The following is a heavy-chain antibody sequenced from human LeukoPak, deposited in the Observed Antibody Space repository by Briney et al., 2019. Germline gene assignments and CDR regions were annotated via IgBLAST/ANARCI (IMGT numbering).Heavy chain of an antibody. CDR2: IYYSGST. Sequence: SETLSLTCTVSGGSISSSSYYWGWIRQPPGKGLEWIESIYYSGSTYYNPSLKSRVTISVDTSKNQFSLKLSSVTAADTAVYYCARHLNSWDAFDIWGQGTMVTVSS. CDR1: GGSISSSSYY. D-gene: IGHD6-13*01. V-gene: IGHV4-39*01. CDR3: ARHLNSWDAFDI. J-gene: IGHJ3*02.